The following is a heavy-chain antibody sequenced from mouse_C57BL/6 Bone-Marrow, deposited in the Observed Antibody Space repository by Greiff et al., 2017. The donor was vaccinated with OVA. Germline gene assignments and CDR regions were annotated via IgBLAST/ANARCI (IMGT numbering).Heavy chain of an antibody. J-gene: IGHJ4*01. V-gene: IGHV5-15*01. CDR2: ISNLAYSI. Sequence: EVKLQESGGGLVQPGGSLKLSCAASGFTFSDYGMAWVRQAPRKGPEWVAFISNLAYSIYYADTVTGRFTISRENAKNSLYLEMSSLRSEDTAMYYCARNYGSSYDYYAMDYWGQGTSVTVSS. CDR1: GFTFSDYG. D-gene: IGHD1-1*01. CDR3: ARNYGSSYDYYAMDY.